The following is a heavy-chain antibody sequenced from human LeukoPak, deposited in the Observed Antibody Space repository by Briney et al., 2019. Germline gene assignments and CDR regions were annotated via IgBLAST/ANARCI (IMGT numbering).Heavy chain of an antibody. J-gene: IGHJ4*02. V-gene: IGHV1-69*13. CDR3: ARISHGSGSYRWYFDY. D-gene: IGHD3-10*01. CDR2: IIPIFGTA. CDR1: GGTFSSYA. Sequence: ASVNVSCTASGGTFSSYAISWVGQAPGQGLEWMGGIIPIFGTANYAQKFQGRVTITADESTSTAYMELSSLRSEDTAVYYCARISHGSGSYRWYFDYWGQGTLVTVSS.